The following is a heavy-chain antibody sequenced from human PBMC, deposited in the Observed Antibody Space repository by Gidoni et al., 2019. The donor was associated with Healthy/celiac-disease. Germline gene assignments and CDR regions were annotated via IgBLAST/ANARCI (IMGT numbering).Heavy chain of an antibody. CDR1: GFPFSSYG. CDR3: ARSKRADGSFPRFDP. CDR2: IWYDGSNK. D-gene: IGHD6-25*01. V-gene: IGHV3-33*01. Sequence: QVQLVESGGGVVQPGRSLRLSCAASGFPFSSYGMHWVRQAPGKGLEWVAVIWYDGSNKYYADSVKGRFTISRDNSKNTLYLQMNSLRAEDTAVYYCARSKRADGSFPRFDPWGQGTLVTVSS. J-gene: IGHJ5*02.